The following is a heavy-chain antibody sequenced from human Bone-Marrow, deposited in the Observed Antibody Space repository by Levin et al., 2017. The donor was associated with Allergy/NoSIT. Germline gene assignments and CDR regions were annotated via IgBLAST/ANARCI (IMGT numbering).Heavy chain of an antibody. CDR3: ARRDVDLNDFDY. D-gene: IGHD5-12*01. J-gene: IGHJ4*02. Sequence: KISCRASGGMFDTYDITWVRQAPGQGLEWMGRIVPVFGTANYAQKFQGRVTITADESTSTAYMELTSLTSEDTAMYYCARRDVDLNDFDYWGQGTLVTVSS. V-gene: IGHV1-69*01. CDR2: IVPVFGTA. CDR1: GGMFDTYD.